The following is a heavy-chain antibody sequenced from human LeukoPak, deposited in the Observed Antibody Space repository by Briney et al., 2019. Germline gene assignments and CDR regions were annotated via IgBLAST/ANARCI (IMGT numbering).Heavy chain of an antibody. J-gene: IGHJ4*02. Sequence: PGGSLRLSCAASGFTFSDYYMSWIRQAPGKGLEWVSYTSSSSSHTNYADSVKGRFTISRDNAKNSLYLQMNSLRAEDTAVYYCARAASRGYSYGFDYSGQGTLVTVSS. CDR3: ARAASRGYSYGFDY. CDR1: GFTFSDYY. CDR2: TSSSSSHT. V-gene: IGHV3-11*05. D-gene: IGHD5-18*01.